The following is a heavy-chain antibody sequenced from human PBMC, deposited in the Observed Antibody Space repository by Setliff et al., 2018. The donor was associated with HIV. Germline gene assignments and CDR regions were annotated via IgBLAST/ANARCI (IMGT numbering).Heavy chain of an antibody. J-gene: IGHJ4*02. CDR1: GGSFSGYY. CDR2: INQRGGI. V-gene: IGHV4-34*01. Sequence: SETLSLTCAVPGGSFSGYYWSWIRQPPGKGLEWIGEINQRGGINYNPSLKSRVTISIDTSKNQFSLKLHSVTAADTAVYYWARDPPGYGDSNDYWSQGTLVTVSS. D-gene: IGHD4-17*01. CDR3: ARDPPGYGDSNDY.